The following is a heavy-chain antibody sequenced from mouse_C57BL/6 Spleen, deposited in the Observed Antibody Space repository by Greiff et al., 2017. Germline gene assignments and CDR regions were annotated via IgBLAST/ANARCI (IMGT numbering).Heavy chain of an antibody. D-gene: IGHD4-1*01. J-gene: IGHJ2*01. CDR1: GYSFTGYY. CDR3: ARQLTGGTFYFDY. CDR2: IYPYNGVS. V-gene: IGHV1-31*01. Sequence: EVKLMESGPELVKPGASVKISCKASGYSFTGYYMHWVKQSHGNILDWIGYIYPYNGVSSYNQKFKGKATLTVDKSSSTAYMELRSLTSEDSAVYYCARQLTGGTFYFDYWGQGTTLTVSS.